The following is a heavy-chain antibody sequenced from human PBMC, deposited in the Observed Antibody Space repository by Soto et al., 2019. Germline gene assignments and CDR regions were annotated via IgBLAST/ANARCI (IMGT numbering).Heavy chain of an antibody. Sequence: PGGSLRLSCAASGFTVSSNYMSWVRQAPGKGLEWVSVIYSGGSTYYADSVKGRFTISRDNSKNTLYLQMNSLRAEDTAVYYCARDSGDYYYYYMDVWGKGTTVTVSS. CDR1: GFTVSSNY. V-gene: IGHV3-66*01. J-gene: IGHJ6*03. D-gene: IGHD3-10*01. CDR3: ARDSGDYYYYYMDV. CDR2: IYSGGST.